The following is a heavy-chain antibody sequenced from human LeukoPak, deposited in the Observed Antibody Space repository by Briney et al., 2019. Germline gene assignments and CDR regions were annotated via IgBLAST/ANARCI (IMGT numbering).Heavy chain of an antibody. Sequence: SGGSLRLSCAASGFTFSSYWMHWVRQAPGKGLVWVSRINSDGSSTSYADSVKGRFTISRDNAKNTLYRQMNSLRAEDTAVYYCARGPYYYDSSGYYLFDYWGQGTLVTVSS. CDR3: ARGPYYYDSSGYYLFDY. J-gene: IGHJ4*02. CDR2: INSDGSST. D-gene: IGHD3-22*01. V-gene: IGHV3-74*01. CDR1: GFTFSSYW.